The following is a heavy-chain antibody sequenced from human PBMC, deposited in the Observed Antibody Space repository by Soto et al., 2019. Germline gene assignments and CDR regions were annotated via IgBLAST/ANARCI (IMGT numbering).Heavy chain of an antibody. CDR2: IKSKTDGGTT. CDR3: TTAGTITMIVVVTAEFDY. CDR1: GFTFSNAW. Sequence: EVQLVESGGGLVKPGGSLRLSCAASGFTFSNAWMSWVRQAPGKGLEWVGRIKSKTDGGTTDYAAPVKGRFTISRDDSKNTLYLQMNSLKTEDTAEYYCTTAGTITMIVVVTAEFDYWGQGTLVTVSS. D-gene: IGHD3-22*01. J-gene: IGHJ4*02. V-gene: IGHV3-15*01.